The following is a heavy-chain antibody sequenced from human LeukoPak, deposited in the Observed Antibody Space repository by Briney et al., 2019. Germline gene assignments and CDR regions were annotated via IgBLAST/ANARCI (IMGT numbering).Heavy chain of an antibody. D-gene: IGHD2-2*01. CDR1: GYTFTSYG. J-gene: IGHJ3*02. V-gene: IGHV1-18*01. CDR3: ARVPVGYCSSTSCYSPDAFDI. CDR2: INTYNGNT. Sequence: GASVKVSCKASGYTFTSYGISWVRQAPGQGLEWMGWINTYNGNTNYAQKLQGRVTMTTDTSTSTAYMELRSLRSGDTALYYCARVPVGYCSSTSCYSPDAFDIWGQGTMVTVSS.